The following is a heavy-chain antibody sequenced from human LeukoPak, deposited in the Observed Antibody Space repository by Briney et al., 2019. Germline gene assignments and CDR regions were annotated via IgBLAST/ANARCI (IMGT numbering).Heavy chain of an antibody. V-gene: IGHV3-48*02. CDR2: ISSTSGTI. Sequence: GGSLRLSCAASGFTFSSYSRNWVRQAPGKGLEWVSYISSTSGTIYYADSVKGRFTISRDKNSLYLQMNSLRDEDTAVYYCARDDRRSWYVDYWGQGTLVTVSS. D-gene: IGHD6-13*01. CDR1: GFTFSSYS. J-gene: IGHJ4*02. CDR3: ARDDRRSWYVDY.